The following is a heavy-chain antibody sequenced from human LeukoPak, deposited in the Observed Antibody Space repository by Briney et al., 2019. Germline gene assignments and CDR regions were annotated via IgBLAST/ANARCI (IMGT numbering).Heavy chain of an antibody. CDR3: ARDQGAWGYGYNFDY. Sequence: GRSLRLSCAASGFTFGSYGMHWVRQAPGKGLEWVAVISYDGSNKYYADSVKGRFTISRDNSKNTLHLQMISLRAEDTAVYYCARDQGAWGYGYNFDYWGQGTLVTVSS. D-gene: IGHD3-16*01. CDR2: ISYDGSNK. J-gene: IGHJ4*02. CDR1: GFTFGSYG. V-gene: IGHV3-30*03.